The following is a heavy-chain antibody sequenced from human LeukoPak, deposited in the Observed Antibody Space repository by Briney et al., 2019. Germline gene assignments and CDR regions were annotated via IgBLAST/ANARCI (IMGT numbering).Heavy chain of an antibody. J-gene: IGHJ4*02. CDR2: IYSGGST. CDR3: ARSPEVGGNFDY. CDR1: GSTVSSNY. V-gene: IGHV3-53*01. D-gene: IGHD3-10*01. Sequence: GGSLRLSCAASGSTVSSNYMSWVRQAPGKGLEWVSVIYSGGSTYYADSVKGRFTISRDNSKNTLYLQMNSLRAEDTAVYYCARSPEVGGNFDYWGQGTLVTVSS.